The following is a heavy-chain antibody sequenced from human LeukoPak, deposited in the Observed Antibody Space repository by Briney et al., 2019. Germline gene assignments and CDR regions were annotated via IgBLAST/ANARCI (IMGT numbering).Heavy chain of an antibody. CDR1: GYTFTSYY. Sequence: ASVKVSCKASGYTFTSYYMHLVRQAPGQGLEWMGIINPSGGSTSYAQKFQGRVTMTRDTSTSTVYMELSSLRSEDTAVYYCARVEGDGLGSEYFQHWGQGTLVTVSS. J-gene: IGHJ1*01. D-gene: IGHD3-10*01. CDR2: INPSGGST. V-gene: IGHV1-46*01. CDR3: ARVEGDGLGSEYFQH.